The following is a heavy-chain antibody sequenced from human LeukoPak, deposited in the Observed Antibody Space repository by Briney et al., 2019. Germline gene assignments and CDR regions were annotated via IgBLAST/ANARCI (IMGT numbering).Heavy chain of an antibody. V-gene: IGHV3-23*01. D-gene: IGHD3-22*01. CDR2: ISGSGGST. J-gene: IGHJ4*02. Sequence: LPGGSLRLSCAASGFTFSSYAMSWVRQAPGKGLEWVSAISGSGGSTYYADSVKGRFTISRDNSKNTLYLQMNSLRAEDTAVYYCAISGPPSITMIVVGGWYFDYWGQGTLVTVSS. CDR3: AISGPPSITMIVVGGWYFDY. CDR1: GFTFSSYA.